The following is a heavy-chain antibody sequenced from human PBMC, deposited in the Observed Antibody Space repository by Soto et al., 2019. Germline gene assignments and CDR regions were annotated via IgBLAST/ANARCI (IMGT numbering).Heavy chain of an antibody. CDR2: IIPMLGIA. CDR1: GGSFSDYA. CDR3: ARDGDYYDSSGFQRDYHYYGMGV. J-gene: IGHJ6*02. V-gene: IGHV1-69*01. D-gene: IGHD3-22*01. Sequence: QVQLVQSGVEVKKPGSSVKVSCQASGGSFSDYAISWVRQAPGQGLEWMGGIIPMLGIADNAQKFQGRVIITADEYTSTVYMELSSLRSEDTAVYYCARDGDYYDSSGFQRDYHYYGMGVWGQGTTVTVAS.